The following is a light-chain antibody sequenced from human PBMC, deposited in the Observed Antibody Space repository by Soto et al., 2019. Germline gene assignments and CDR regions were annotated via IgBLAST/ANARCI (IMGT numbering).Light chain of an antibody. CDR2: AAS. V-gene: IGKV1-39*01. CDR1: QSISSY. CDR3: QQSYSTPWT. Sequence: DIQMTQSPSSLSASVGDRVTITCRASQSISSYLNWYQQKPGKAPKLLIYAASSLQSGVPSRFSGSGSGTDFTLTISSLQPEYFATYYCQQSYSTPWTFGQGTKVELK. J-gene: IGKJ1*01.